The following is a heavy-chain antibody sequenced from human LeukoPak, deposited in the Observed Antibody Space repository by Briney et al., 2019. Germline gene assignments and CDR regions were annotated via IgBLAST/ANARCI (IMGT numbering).Heavy chain of an antibody. CDR1: GYTFTNYY. D-gene: IGHD6-19*01. CDR2: INPYGGST. V-gene: IGHV1-46*01. J-gene: IGHJ4*02. CDR3: ARGGAESSGWYAGHDY. Sequence: ASVKVSCKASGYTFTNYYMHWVRQAPGQGLEWMGVINPYGGSTSYAQKFQGRITMTRDTSTSTVYMELNSLRSEDTAVYYCARGGAESSGWYAGHDYWGQGTLVTVSS.